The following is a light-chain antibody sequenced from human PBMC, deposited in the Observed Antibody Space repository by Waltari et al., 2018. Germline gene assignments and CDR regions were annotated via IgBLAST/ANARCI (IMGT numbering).Light chain of an antibody. J-gene: IGKJ2*01. CDR2: AAS. CDR3: QQSYSTLVT. V-gene: IGKV1-39*01. Sequence: DIQMTQSPSSLSASVGDRVTITCRASQNIKNYLNWYQQQPGKAPKLLIYAASNLQSGVPSRCSGSGSGTDLTLTISSLQPEDFATYYCQQSYSTLVTFGQGTKLEIK. CDR1: QNIKNY.